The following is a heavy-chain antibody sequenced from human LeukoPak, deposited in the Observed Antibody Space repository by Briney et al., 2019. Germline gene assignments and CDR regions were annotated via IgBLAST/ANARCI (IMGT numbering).Heavy chain of an antibody. V-gene: IGHV3-53*01. D-gene: IGHD3-10*01. J-gene: IGHJ4*02. CDR3: ARLEYYYVSGNYYKLFDY. CDR2: IYSGGTI. CDR1: GFSVSSNY. Sequence: GGSLRLSCAASGFSVSSNYMSWVRQAPGKGLEWVSVIYSGGTIYFADSVKGRFTISRDNAKNSLYLQMNSLRDEDTAVYYCARLEYYYVSGNYYKLFDYWGQGTLVTVCS.